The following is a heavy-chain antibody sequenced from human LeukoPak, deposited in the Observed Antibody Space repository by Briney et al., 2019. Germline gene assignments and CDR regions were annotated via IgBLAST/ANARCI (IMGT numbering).Heavy chain of an antibody. CDR1: GYTLTELS. CDR3: ATDRYGSGFPPDY. CDR2: FDPEDGET. V-gene: IGHV1-24*01. D-gene: IGHD3-10*01. Sequence: ASVKVSCKVSGYTLTELSMHWVRQAPGKGLEWMGGFDPEDGETIYAQKFQGRVTMTEDTSADTAYMELSSLRSENTAVYYCATDRYGSGFPPDYWGQGTLVTVSS. J-gene: IGHJ4*02.